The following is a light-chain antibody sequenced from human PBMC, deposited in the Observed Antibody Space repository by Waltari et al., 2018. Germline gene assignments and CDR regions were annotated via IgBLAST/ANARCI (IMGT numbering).Light chain of an antibody. V-gene: IGLV3-21*02. CDR2: NDS. J-gene: IGLJ2*01. CDR3: QVWDSGADHVV. CDR1: NIGSKS. Sequence: SYVLTQPPSVSVAPGQTASITCGGNNIGSKSVQWYQQNPGQAPVLVVYNDSDRPSGNPGSFSGSNSGNTATLTISRFEAGDEADYYCQVWDSGADHVVFGGGTKLTVL.